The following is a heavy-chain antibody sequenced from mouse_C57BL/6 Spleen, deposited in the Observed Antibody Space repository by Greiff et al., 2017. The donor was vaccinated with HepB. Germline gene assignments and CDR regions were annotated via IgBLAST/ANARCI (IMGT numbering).Heavy chain of an antibody. CDR2: IYPGDGDT. CDR1: GYAFSSYW. V-gene: IGHV1-80*01. D-gene: IGHD2-14*01. CDR3: ARSEGTYAMDY. J-gene: IGHJ4*01. Sequence: VQLQQSGAELVKPGASVKISCKASGYAFSSYWMDWVKQRPGKGLEWIGQIYPGDGDTNYNGKFKGKATLTADKSSSTAYMQLSSLTSEDSAVYFCARSEGTYAMDYWGQGTSVTVSS.